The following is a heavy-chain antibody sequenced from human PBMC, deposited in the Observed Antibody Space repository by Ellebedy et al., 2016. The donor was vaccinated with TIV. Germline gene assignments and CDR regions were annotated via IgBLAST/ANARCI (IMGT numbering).Heavy chain of an antibody. CDR2: ISWNSGSI. CDR1: GFTFDDYA. V-gene: IGHV3-9*01. D-gene: IGHD1-26*01. Sequence: GGSLRLXXAASGFTFDDYAMHWVRQAPGKGPEWVSGISWNSGSIGYADSVKGRFTISRDNAKNSLYLQMNSLRAEDTALYYCAKDIRSVGAVPSEDIWGQGTMVTVSS. CDR3: AKDIRSVGAVPSEDI. J-gene: IGHJ3*02.